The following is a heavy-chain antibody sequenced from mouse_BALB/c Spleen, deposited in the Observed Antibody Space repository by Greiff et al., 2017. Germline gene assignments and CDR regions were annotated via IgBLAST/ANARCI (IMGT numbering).Heavy chain of an antibody. CDR1: GYNFTSYW. D-gene: IGHD2-3*01. CDR2: IYPGSGST. Sequence: QVQLKQPGAELVKPGTSVKLSCKASGYNFTSYWINWVKLRPGQGLEWIGDIYPGSGSTNYNEKFKSKATLTVDTSSSTAYMQLSSLASEDSALYYCARGWLLEGGYFDVWGAGTTVTVSS. CDR3: ARGWLLEGGYFDV. V-gene: IGHV1-55*01. J-gene: IGHJ1*01.